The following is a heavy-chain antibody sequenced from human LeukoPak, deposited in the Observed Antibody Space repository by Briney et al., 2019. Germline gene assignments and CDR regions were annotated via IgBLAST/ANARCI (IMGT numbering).Heavy chain of an antibody. CDR3: AKVSVGATGDYYFDY. Sequence: GGSLRLSCAASGFTFSSYGMHWVRQAPGKGLEWVAVIWYDGSNKYYADSVKGRFTISRDNSKNTLYLQMNSLRAEDTAVYCCAKVSVGATGDYYFDYWGQGTLVTVSS. CDR1: GFTFSSYG. CDR2: IWYDGSNK. V-gene: IGHV3-33*06. D-gene: IGHD1-26*01. J-gene: IGHJ4*02.